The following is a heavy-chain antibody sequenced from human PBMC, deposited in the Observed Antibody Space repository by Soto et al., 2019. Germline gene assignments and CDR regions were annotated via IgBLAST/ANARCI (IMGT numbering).Heavy chain of an antibody. V-gene: IGHV3-23*01. D-gene: IGHD1-26*01. CDR2: ISAGGDGT. J-gene: IGHJ4*02. CDR3: ADGGRYPYY. CDR1: GFSFRSYA. Sequence: EVQLLESGGDLVQPGGSLRLSCAASGFSFRSYAMGWVRQAPGKGLNWVSSISAGGDGTYYAASVKGRFTISRDNSKNTVYLQMTSLRADDTAVYYCADGGRYPYYWGPGTLVTVSS.